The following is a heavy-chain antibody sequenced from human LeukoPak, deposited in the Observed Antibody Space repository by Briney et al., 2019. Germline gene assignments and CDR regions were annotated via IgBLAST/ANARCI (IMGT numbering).Heavy chain of an antibody. V-gene: IGHV3-53*01. J-gene: IGHJ4*02. D-gene: IGHD5-18*01. CDR1: GFTVSSNY. CDR2: IYSDGRI. CDR3: ARESGYSYGLAGFFDY. Sequence: GGSLRLTCAASGFTVSSNYMSWVRQAPGKGLEWVSVIYSDGRIHYADSVKGRFTISRDDSKNTLYLQMNSLRAEDTAVYYCARESGYSYGLAGFFDYWGQGTLVTVSS.